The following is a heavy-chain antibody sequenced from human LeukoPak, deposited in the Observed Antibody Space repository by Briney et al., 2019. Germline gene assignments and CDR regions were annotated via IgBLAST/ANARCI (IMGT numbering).Heavy chain of an antibody. CDR2: ISSSSSYI. V-gene: IGHV3-21*01. Sequence: GGSLRLSCAASGFTFSSYAMSWVRQAPGKGLEWVSSISSSSSYIYYADSVKGRFTISRDNAKNSLYLQMNSLRAEDTAVYYCARAVAAAGTGDYWGQGTLVTVSS. CDR3: ARAVAAAGTGDY. J-gene: IGHJ4*02. D-gene: IGHD6-13*01. CDR1: GFTFSSYA.